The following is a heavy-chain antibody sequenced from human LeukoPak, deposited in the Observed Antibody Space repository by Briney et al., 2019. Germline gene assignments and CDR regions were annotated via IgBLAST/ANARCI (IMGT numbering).Heavy chain of an antibody. Sequence: SMKVSCKASGGTFSSYAISWVRQAPGQGLEWMGGIIPIFGTANYAQKFQGRVTITADESTSTAYMELSSLRSEDTAVYYCARGKDGYNARADYWGQGTLVTVSS. CDR3: ARGKDGYNARADY. CDR2: IIPIFGTA. V-gene: IGHV1-69*13. J-gene: IGHJ4*02. D-gene: IGHD5-24*01. CDR1: GGTFSSYA.